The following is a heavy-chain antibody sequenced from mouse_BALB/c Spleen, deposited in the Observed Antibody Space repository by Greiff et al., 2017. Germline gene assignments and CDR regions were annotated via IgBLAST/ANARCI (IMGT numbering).Heavy chain of an antibody. CDR3: ARITTVVAPYFDY. Sequence: EVMLVESGGGLVKPGGSLKLSCAASGFTFSSYAMSWVRQSPEKRLEWVAEISSGGSYTYYPDTVTGRFTISRDNAKNTLYLEMSSLRSEDTAMYYCARITTVVAPYFDYWAKAPLSQSPQ. D-gene: IGHD1-1*01. V-gene: IGHV5-9-4*01. CDR2: ISSGGSYT. CDR1: GFTFSSYA. J-gene: IGHJ2*01.